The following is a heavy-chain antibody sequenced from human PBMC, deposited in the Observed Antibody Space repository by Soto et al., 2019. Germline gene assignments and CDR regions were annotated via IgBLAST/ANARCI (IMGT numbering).Heavy chain of an antibody. CDR1: GFTFSRYR. CDR3: ARPRYSGDDPDALEI. CDR2: IWYDGSHK. J-gene: IGHJ3*02. D-gene: IGHD5-12*01. Sequence: QVHLVESGGAVVQPGTSLRLSCTASGFTFSRYRMHWVRQAPGKGLEWVAIIWYDGSHKFYVDSVKGRFAVSRDNSKNTVYLQMNTLTGEDTAVYYCARPRYSGDDPDALEIWGPGTLVTISS. V-gene: IGHV3-33*01.